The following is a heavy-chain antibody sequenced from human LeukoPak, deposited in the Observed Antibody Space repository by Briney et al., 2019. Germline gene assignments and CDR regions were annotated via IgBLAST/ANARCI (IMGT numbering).Heavy chain of an antibody. J-gene: IGHJ4*02. D-gene: IGHD6-19*01. V-gene: IGHV3-30*02. CDR1: GFTFSSYG. CDR2: IRYDGSNK. CDR3: AKVVASGWYSHYFDY. Sequence: GGSLRLSCAASGFTFSSYGMHWVRQAPGKGLEGVAFIRYDGSNKYYADSVKGRFTISRDNSKNTLYLQMNSLRAEDTAVYYCAKVVASGWYSHYFDYWGQGTLVTVSS.